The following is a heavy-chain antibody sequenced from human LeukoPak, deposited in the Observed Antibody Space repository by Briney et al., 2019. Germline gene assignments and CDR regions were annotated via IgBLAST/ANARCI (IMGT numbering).Heavy chain of an antibody. V-gene: IGHV3-7*01. CDR3: ARAPEYYYDSSGIGNAFDI. D-gene: IGHD3-22*01. CDR1: GFTFSSYW. CDR2: IKQDGSEK. Sequence: GGSLRLSCAASGFTFSSYWMSWVRQAPGKGLEWVANIKQDGSEKYYVDSVKGRFTISRDNAKNSLYLQMNSLRAEDTAVYYCARAPEYYYDSSGIGNAFDIWGQGTMVTVSS. J-gene: IGHJ3*02.